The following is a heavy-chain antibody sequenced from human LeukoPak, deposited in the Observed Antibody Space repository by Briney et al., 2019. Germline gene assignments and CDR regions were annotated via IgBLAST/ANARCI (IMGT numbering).Heavy chain of an antibody. J-gene: IGHJ4*02. CDR3: ARGRPHRDGYNYFDY. CDR2: ISYDGSNK. Sequence: GSLRLSCAASGFTFSSYAMHWVRQAPGKGLEWVAVISYDGSNKYYADSVKGRFTISRDNSKNTLYLQMNSLRAEDTAVYYCARGRPHRDGYNYFDYWGQGTLVTVSS. D-gene: IGHD5-24*01. CDR1: GFTFSSYA. V-gene: IGHV3-30-3*01.